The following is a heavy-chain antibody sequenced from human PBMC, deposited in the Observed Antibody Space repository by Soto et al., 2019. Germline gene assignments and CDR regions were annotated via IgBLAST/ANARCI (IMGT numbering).Heavy chain of an antibody. CDR2: IDHSGRN. D-gene: IGHD2-15*01. Sequence: SETLSLTCAVSGGSISSSHWWNWVRQPPGKGLEWIGEIDHSGRNKYNPSLKSRVTISVDKSKNQFSLNLSSVTPADTAVYYCARVNCRGGSCYFESRGPGTPVTVSS. V-gene: IGHV4-4*02. J-gene: IGHJ4*02. CDR1: GGSISSSHW. CDR3: ARVNCRGGSCYFES.